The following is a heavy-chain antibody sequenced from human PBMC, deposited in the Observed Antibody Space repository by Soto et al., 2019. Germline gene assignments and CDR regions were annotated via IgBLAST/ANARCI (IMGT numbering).Heavy chain of an antibody. CDR3: AKGPHTNVGWPYYFES. J-gene: IGHJ4*02. Sequence: QRGGSLRLSCVASGFSLANYPMNWVRQTRGKGLEWISYSSPRGDTIYYADSVEGRFTISRDNARNSLSLHMSSLRDEDSALYYCAKGPHTNVGWPYYFESWGQGVPVTVSS. CDR2: SSPRGDTI. V-gene: IGHV3-48*02. CDR1: GFSLANYP. D-gene: IGHD6-19*01.